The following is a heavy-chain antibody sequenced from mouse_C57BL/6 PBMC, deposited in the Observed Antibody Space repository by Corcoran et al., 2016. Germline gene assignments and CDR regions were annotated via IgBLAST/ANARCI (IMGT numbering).Heavy chain of an antibody. CDR1: GYAFSSYW. CDR2: IYPGDGDT. Sequence: QVQLQQSGAELVKPGASVKISCKASGYAFSSYWMNWVKQRPGKGLEWIGQIYPGDGDTNYNGKFKGKATLTADKSSSTAYMQLSSLTSEDSAVYFCARGAFYYGNYGAMDYWGQGTSVTVSS. CDR3: ARGAFYYGNYGAMDY. J-gene: IGHJ4*01. D-gene: IGHD2-1*01. V-gene: IGHV1-80*01.